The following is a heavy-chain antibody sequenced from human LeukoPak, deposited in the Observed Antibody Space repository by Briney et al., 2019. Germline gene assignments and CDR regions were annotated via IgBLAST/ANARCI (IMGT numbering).Heavy chain of an antibody. CDR2: ISASGGST. V-gene: IGHV3-23*01. CDR3: ARGGGYYPIDY. J-gene: IGHJ4*02. CDR1: GFTFSSSA. D-gene: IGHD2-15*01. Sequence: GGSLRLSCAASGFTFSSSAMSWVRQVPGKGLEWVSGISASGGSTYYADSVKGRFTISRGTSKNTLYLQVNSLRAEDTAVYYCARGGGYYPIDYWGQGTLVTVSS.